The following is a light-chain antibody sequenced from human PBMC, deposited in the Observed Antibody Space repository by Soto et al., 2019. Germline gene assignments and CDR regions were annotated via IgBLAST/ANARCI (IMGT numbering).Light chain of an antibody. J-gene: IGLJ1*01. V-gene: IGLV1-40*01. CDR2: GNS. CDR3: QSYDSSLSAYV. CDR1: SSNIGAGYD. Sequence: VLAQPPSVSGAPGQKVTISCTGSSSNIGAGYDLHWYQQLPGTAPKLLLYGNSNRPSGVPDRFSGSKSGTSASLAITGLQAEDEANYYCQSYDSSLSAYVFGTGTKVTVL.